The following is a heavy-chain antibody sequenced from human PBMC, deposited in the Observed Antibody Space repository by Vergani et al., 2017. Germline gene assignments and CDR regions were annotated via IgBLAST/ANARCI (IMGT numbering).Heavy chain of an antibody. CDR3: ARVYYDILTGYSYYFDY. Sequence: QVQLVQSGAEVKKPGASVKVSCKASGYTFTSYDINWVRQATGQGLEWMGWMNPNSGNTGYAQKFQGRVTITRNTSISTAYMELSSLRSEDTAVYYCARVYYDILTGYSYYFDYWGQGTLVTVSS. J-gene: IGHJ4*02. V-gene: IGHV1-8*03. D-gene: IGHD3-9*01. CDR2: MNPNSGNT. CDR1: GYTFTSYD.